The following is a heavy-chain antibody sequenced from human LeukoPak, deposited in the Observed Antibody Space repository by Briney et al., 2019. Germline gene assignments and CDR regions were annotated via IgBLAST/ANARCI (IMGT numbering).Heavy chain of an antibody. D-gene: IGHD3-9*01. CDR3: ARSLTGYDPLSAF. J-gene: IGHJ4*01. CDR1: GFTFSSYA. Sequence: PGGSLRLSCEVSGFTFSSYAMNWVRQVPGRGLEWIAYMTASSVTFYYADPVRGRFTISRDNAKNSLFLQMDSLTVEDTAVYYCARSLTGYDPLSAFWGHGTLVTVSS. CDR2: MTASSVTF. V-gene: IGHV3-48*03.